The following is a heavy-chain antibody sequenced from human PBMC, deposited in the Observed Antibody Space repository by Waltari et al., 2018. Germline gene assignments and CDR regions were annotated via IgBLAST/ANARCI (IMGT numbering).Heavy chain of an antibody. Sequence: QVQLVQSGAEVKKPGSSVKVSSKASGGTFSSYAISWVRQAPGQGLEWMGVIIPIFGTANYAQKFHGRVTITADESTITAYMELSSLRSEDTAVYYCARVGSSGWYDYWGQGTLVTVSS. V-gene: IGHV1-69*01. CDR2: IIPIFGTA. CDR1: GGTFSSYA. J-gene: IGHJ4*02. D-gene: IGHD6-19*01. CDR3: ARVGSSGWYDY.